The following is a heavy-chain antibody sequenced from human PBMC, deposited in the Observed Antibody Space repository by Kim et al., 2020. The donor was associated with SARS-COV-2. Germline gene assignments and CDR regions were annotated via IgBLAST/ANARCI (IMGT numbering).Heavy chain of an antibody. CDR3: ATDLGLAYYYSYGMDV. CDR1: GYTLGEGS. J-gene: IGHJ6*02. V-gene: IGHV1-24*01. CDR2: FDPKHGQI. Sequence: ASVKVSCKVSGYTLGEGSMQWVRQAPGKGLEWMGGFDPKHGQIIYAQKFRGRVTMTEDTSTDTAYMELSSLRSEDTAVYYCATDLGLAYYYSYGMDVWGQGTTVIVSS. D-gene: IGHD6-19*01.